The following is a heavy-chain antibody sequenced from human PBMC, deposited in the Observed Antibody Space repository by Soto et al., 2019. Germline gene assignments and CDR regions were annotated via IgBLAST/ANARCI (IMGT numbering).Heavy chain of an antibody. CDR3: AKEYCGGHCSSDYFDY. J-gene: IGHJ4*02. CDR2: ISYDGSNK. V-gene: IGHV3-30*18. D-gene: IGHD2-21*01. CDR1: GFTFSNYG. Sequence: PGGSLRLSCAASGFTFSNYGMHWVRQAPGKGLEWVAVISYDGSNKYYADSVKGRFTISRDNSKNTLYLQMNSLRAEDTAVYYCAKEYCGGHCSSDYFDYWGQGTLVTVSS.